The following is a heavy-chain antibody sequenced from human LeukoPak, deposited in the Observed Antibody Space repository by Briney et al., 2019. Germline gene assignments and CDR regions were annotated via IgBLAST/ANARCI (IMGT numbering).Heavy chain of an antibody. CDR2: IIPIFGTA. CDR1: GGTFSSYA. J-gene: IGHJ3*02. CDR3: AREVGATGNAFDI. Sequence: ASVTVSCKASGGTFSSYAISWVRQAPGQGLEWMGGIIPIFGTANYAQKFQGRVTITTDESTSTAYMELSSLRSEDTAVYYCAREVGATGNAFDIWGQGTMVTVSS. D-gene: IGHD1-26*01. V-gene: IGHV1-69*05.